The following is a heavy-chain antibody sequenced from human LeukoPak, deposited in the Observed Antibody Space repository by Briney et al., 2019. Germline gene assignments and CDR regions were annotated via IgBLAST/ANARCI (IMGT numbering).Heavy chain of an antibody. Sequence: SGTLSLTCAVSGGSISSSNWWSWVRQPPGKGLEWIGEIYHSGSTNYNPSLKSRVTISVDTSKNQFSLKLSSVTAADTAVYYCARHSQSNGPWDSWGQGTLVTVSS. J-gene: IGHJ4*02. CDR2: IYHSGST. CDR1: GGSISSSNW. V-gene: IGHV4-4*02. CDR3: ARHSQSNGPWDS. D-gene: IGHD2-8*01.